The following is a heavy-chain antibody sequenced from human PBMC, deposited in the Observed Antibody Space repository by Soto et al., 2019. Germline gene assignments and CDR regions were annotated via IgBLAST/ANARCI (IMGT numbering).Heavy chain of an antibody. CDR3: AKGRSFLITSYAPPFDY. J-gene: IGHJ4*02. Sequence: GGSLRLSCAASGFTCTDYAMSWVRQAPGKGLECVSVIGGRGGHTYYADSVKGRFTISRDNSKNTVYLEMNSLTAEDTALYFCAKGRSFLITSYAPPFDYWGLGILVTVSS. D-gene: IGHD3-16*01. V-gene: IGHV3-23*01. CDR1: GFTCTDYA. CDR2: IGGRGGHT.